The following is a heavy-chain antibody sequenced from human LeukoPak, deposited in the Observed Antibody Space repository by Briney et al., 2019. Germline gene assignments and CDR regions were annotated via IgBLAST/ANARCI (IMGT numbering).Heavy chain of an antibody. Sequence: GGSLRLSCAASGFTFTTYSMTWVRQAPGKGLEWVSIISSGSSAIFSADALKGRFTISRDNAKNSLYLQMNSLRAEDMAVYYCAKQSHSSSWYTDYYYYYMDVWGKGTTVTISS. V-gene: IGHV3-21*01. J-gene: IGHJ6*03. CDR2: ISSGSSAI. CDR3: AKQSHSSSWYTDYYYYYMDV. D-gene: IGHD6-13*01. CDR1: GFTFTTYS.